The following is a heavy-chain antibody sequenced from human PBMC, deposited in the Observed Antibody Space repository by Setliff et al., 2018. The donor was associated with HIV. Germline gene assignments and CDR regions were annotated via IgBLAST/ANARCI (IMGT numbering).Heavy chain of an antibody. J-gene: IGHJ3*01. D-gene: IGHD5-18*01. CDR3: ARREYNYVPRAFDL. CDR1: GFSFNNYG. CDR2: IYTSSSTI. Sequence: GGSLRLSCAASGFSFNNYGMTWVRQVPGKGLEWIAYIYTSSSTIHYGDSVKGRFTISRDNAKNSVYLQMNSLRAEDTAVYYCARREYNYVPRAFDLWGQGTMVTV. V-gene: IGHV3-48*01.